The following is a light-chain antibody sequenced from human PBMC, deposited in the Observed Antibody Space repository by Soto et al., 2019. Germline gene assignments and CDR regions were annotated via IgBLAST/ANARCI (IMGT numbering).Light chain of an antibody. CDR2: LEGSGSY. Sequence: QSVLTQSSSASASLGSSVKLTCTRSSGHSSYIIAWHQQQPGKAPRYLMKLEGSGSYNKGSGVPDRFSGSSSGADRYLTIYDHQSEDEADYYCETWDSNTLVFGGGTKLTVL. J-gene: IGLJ2*01. CDR3: ETWDSNTLV. V-gene: IGLV4-60*03. CDR1: SGHSSYI.